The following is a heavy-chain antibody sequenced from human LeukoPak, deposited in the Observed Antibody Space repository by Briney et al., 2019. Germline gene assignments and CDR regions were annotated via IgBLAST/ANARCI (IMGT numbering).Heavy chain of an antibody. V-gene: IGHV5-51*01. D-gene: IGHD6-19*01. J-gene: IGHJ6*02. CDR2: IYPGDSDT. CDR3: ARRGSGDSSPFYYYYGMDV. CDR1: GYSFTSYW. Sequence: KRGESLKISCKGSGYSFTSYWIGWVRQMPGKGLEWMGIIYPGDSDTRYSPSFQGQVTISADKSISTAYLQWSSLKASDTAMYYCARRGSGDSSPFYYYYGMDVWGQGTTATVSS.